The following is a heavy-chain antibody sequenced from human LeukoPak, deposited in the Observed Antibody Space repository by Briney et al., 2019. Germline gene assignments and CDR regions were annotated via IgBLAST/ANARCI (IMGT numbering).Heavy chain of an antibody. V-gene: IGHV4-39*07. D-gene: IGHD3-10*01. Sequence: SETLSLTCSVSGGSISSSSYYWGWVRQPPGKGLEWIGSIYHSGSTYYNPSLKSRVTISVDTSKNQFSLKLSSVTAADTAVYYCARDLGSGESAFDYWGQGTLVTVSS. CDR1: GGSISSSSYY. J-gene: IGHJ4*02. CDR3: ARDLGSGESAFDY. CDR2: IYHSGST.